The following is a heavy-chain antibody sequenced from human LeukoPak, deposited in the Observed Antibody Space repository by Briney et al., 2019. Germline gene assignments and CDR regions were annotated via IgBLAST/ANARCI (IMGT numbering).Heavy chain of an antibody. Sequence: GGSLRLSCAASGFTFSKYWMSWVRQAPDKGLEWVANIKQDASSLNYAGSVKGRFTISRDNAKKSLYLQMNSLRAEDTAVYYCARTIFGVVAYFDYWGQGTLVTVSS. CDR3: ARTIFGVVAYFDY. J-gene: IGHJ4*02. CDR1: GFTFSKYW. V-gene: IGHV3-7*04. CDR2: IKQDASSL. D-gene: IGHD3-3*01.